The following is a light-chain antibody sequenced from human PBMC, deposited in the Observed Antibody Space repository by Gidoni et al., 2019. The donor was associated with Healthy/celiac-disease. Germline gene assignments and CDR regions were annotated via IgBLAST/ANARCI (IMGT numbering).Light chain of an antibody. CDR3: QQYNNCPPLT. J-gene: IGKJ4*01. CDR2: GAS. V-gene: IGKV3-15*01. CDR1: QSVSSI. Sequence: EIVLTQSPATLSVSPGERATLSCRASQSVSSILAWYQQKPGQAPRLLIYGASTRATGIPARFSGSGSGTEFTLTISSLQSEDFAVYYCQQYNNCPPLTFGGGTKVEIK.